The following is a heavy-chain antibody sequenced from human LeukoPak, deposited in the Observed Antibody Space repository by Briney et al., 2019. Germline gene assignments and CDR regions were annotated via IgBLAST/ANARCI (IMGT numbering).Heavy chain of an antibody. CDR3: ARDSKDDYGDYKAFDI. V-gene: IGHV3-23*01. D-gene: IGHD4-17*01. J-gene: IGHJ3*02. Sequence: GGSLRLSCAASGFTFSNYAMSWVRQAPGKGLEWVSAITDSGAYAYYAGSVEGRFTISRDNSKNSLYLQMNSLRAEDTAVYYCARDSKDDYGDYKAFDIWGQGTMVTVSS. CDR2: ITDSGAYA. CDR1: GFTFSNYA.